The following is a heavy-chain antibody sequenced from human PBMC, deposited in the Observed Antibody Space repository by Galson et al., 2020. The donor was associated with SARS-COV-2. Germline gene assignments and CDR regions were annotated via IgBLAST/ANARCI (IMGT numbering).Heavy chain of an antibody. D-gene: IGHD3-22*01. J-gene: IGHJ4*02. Sequence: SQTLSLTCTVSGGSISSYYWSWIRQPPGKGLEWIGYIYYSGSTNYNPSLKSRVTISVDTSKNQFSLKLSSVTAADTAVYYCARVRRYYDSSGYWGYFDYWGQGTLVTVSS. CDR1: GGSISSYY. V-gene: IGHV4-59*01. CDR3: ARVRRYYDSSGYWGYFDY. CDR2: IYYSGST.